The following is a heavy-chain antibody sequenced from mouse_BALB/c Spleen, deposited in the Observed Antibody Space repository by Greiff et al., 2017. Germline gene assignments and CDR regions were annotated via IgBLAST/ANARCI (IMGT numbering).Heavy chain of an antibody. CDR2: IYPGDGDT. CDR1: GYAFSSSW. V-gene: IGHV1-82*01. Sequence: QVQLQQSGPELVKPGASVKISCKASGYAFSSSWMNWVKQRPGQGLEWIGRIYPGDGDTNYNGKFKGKATLTADKSSSTAYMQLSSLTSVDSAVYFCAREEDYYGSSYFYYFDYWGQGTTLTVSS. J-gene: IGHJ2*01. D-gene: IGHD1-1*01. CDR3: AREEDYYGSSYFYYFDY.